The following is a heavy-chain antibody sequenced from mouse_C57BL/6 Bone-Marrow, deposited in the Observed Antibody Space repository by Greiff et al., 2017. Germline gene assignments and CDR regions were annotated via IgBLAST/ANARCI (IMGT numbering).Heavy chain of an antibody. J-gene: IGHJ4*01. Sequence: VQLKESGGDLVKPGGSLKLSCAASGFTFSSYGMSWVRQTPDKRLEWVATISSGGSYTYYPDSVKGRFTISRDNAKNTLYLQMSSLKSEDTAMYYCATLTIYYDYYYYAMDYWGQGTSVTVSS. CDR1: GFTFSSYG. D-gene: IGHD2-4*01. V-gene: IGHV5-6*01. CDR2: ISSGGSYT. CDR3: ATLTIYYDYYYYAMDY.